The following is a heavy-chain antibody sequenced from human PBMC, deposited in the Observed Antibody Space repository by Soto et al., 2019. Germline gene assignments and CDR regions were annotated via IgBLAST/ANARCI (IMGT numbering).Heavy chain of an antibody. CDR2: ISSTSGTI. Sequence: EGQLVESGGNLVRPGGSLRLSCEASGFVFSTYSMNWVRQAPGKGLEWISYISSTSGTIYYADSVKGRFTIFRANAKNSLFLQMNGLRDDDTAVYYCANQKIRFSVAGTLYGLGVWGQGTTVTVSS. D-gene: IGHD6-19*01. J-gene: IGHJ6*02. CDR3: ANQKIRFSVAGTLYGLGV. V-gene: IGHV3-48*02. CDR1: GFVFSTYS.